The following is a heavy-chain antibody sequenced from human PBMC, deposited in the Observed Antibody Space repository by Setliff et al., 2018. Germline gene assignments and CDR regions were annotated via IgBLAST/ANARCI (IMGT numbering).Heavy chain of an antibody. V-gene: IGHV3-23*01. CDR3: ARDPNGDYVGAFDP. D-gene: IGHD4-17*01. CDR1: TFTFSKYA. Sequence: LILSCVASTFTFSKYAITWVRQAPGKGLEWVSSIGASGDRTYYADSVRGRFTISRDNSRNSLYLQMNSLRVEDTASYYCARDPNGDYVGAFDPWGQGILVTVSS. CDR2: IGASGDRT. J-gene: IGHJ5*02.